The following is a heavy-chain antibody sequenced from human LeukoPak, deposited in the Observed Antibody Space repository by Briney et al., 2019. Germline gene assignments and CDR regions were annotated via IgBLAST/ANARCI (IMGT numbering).Heavy chain of an antibody. Sequence: PSETLSLTCTVSGGSISSSSYYWGWIRQPPGKGLEWIGSIYYSGSTYYNPSLKSRVTISVDTSKNQFSLKLSSVTAADTAVYYCARDYSSSSQYAFDIWGQGTVVTVSS. CDR1: GGSISSSSYY. V-gene: IGHV4-39*07. J-gene: IGHJ3*02. CDR3: ARDYSSSSQYAFDI. D-gene: IGHD6-13*01. CDR2: IYYSGST.